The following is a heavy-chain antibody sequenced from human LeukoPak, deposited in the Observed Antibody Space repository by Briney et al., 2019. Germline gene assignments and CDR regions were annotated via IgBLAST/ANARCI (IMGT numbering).Heavy chain of an antibody. CDR1: GFTFSSYS. CDR2: IWSVGGAE. CDR3: ARTTYYYDSSGFDY. Sequence: GGSLRLSCAASGFTFSSYSMNWVRQAPGKGLEWVAVIWSVGGAEYYADSVKGRFTISRDNSKNMLFLQMNSLRAEDTAVYFCARTTYYYDSSGFDYWGQGTLVTVSS. J-gene: IGHJ4*02. V-gene: IGHV3-33*08. D-gene: IGHD3-22*01.